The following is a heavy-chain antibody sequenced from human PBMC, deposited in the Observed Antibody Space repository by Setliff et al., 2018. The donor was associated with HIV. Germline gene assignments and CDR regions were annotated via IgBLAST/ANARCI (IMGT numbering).Heavy chain of an antibody. CDR2: ISSSYNSI. CDR3: ARGQIGYGDYDLNWFDP. CDR1: GFTFSSYT. Sequence: GESLRLSCAISGFTFSSYTMHWVRQAPGKGLEWVSSISSSYNSIYYTDSVKGRFTISSDNAKNSLYLQMNSLRLEDTAVYYCARGQIGYGDYDLNWFDPWGQGTLVTVSS. D-gene: IGHD4-17*01. V-gene: IGHV3-21*01. J-gene: IGHJ5*02.